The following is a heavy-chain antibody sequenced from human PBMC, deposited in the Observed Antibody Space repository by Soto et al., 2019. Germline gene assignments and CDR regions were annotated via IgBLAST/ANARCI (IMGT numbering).Heavy chain of an antibody. CDR3: ARGLMVYAMVRGWYFDL. J-gene: IGHJ2*01. D-gene: IGHD2-8*01. V-gene: IGHV1-69*06. Sequence: SVKVSCKASGGTFSSYAISWVRQAPGQGLEWMGGIIPIFGTANYAQKFQGRVTITADKSTSTAYMELSSLRSEDTAVYYCARGLMVYAMVRGWYFDLWGRGTLVTVS. CDR2: IIPIFGTA. CDR1: GGTFSSYA.